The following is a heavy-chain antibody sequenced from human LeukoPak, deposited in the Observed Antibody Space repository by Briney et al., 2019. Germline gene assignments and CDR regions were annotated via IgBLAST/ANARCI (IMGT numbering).Heavy chain of an antibody. D-gene: IGHD3-9*01. CDR3: ARGFDWLSYKIFDY. Sequence: SQTLSLTCAISGDSVSSNSAAWNWIRQSPSRGLEWLGRTYYRSKWYNDYAVSVKSRITINPDTSKNQFSLQLTSVTPEDTAVYYCARGFDWLSYKIFDYWGQGTLVTVSS. CDR1: GDSVSSNSAA. CDR2: TYYRSKWYN. J-gene: IGHJ4*02. V-gene: IGHV6-1*01.